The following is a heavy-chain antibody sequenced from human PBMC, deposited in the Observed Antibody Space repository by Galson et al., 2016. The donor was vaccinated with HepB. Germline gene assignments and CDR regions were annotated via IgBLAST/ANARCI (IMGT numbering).Heavy chain of an antibody. J-gene: IGHJ6*02. CDR3: ARNEPSAFYNFWGGNTWGYGMDG. CDR2: ISSTSSYI. V-gene: IGHV3-21*01. CDR1: GFTFRSYS. D-gene: IGHD3-3*01. Sequence: SLRLSCAASGFTFRSYSVTWVRQAPGKGLEWVSFISSTSSYIYYADSVKGRFTISGDNAKNSLYLQMNSLRAEDTAVYYCARNEPSAFYNFWGGNTWGYGMDGWGQGTKITVSS.